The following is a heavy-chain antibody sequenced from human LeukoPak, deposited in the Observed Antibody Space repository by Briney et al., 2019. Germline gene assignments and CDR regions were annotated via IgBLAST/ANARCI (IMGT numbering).Heavy chain of an antibody. D-gene: IGHD3-22*01. CDR2: ISYDGSNK. CDR1: GFTFSSYG. CDR3: AKDIYDSSGPSGVDY. V-gene: IGHV3-30*18. Sequence: GRSLRLSCAASGFTFSSYGMHWVRQAPGKGLEWVAVISYDGSNKYYADSVKGRFTISRDNSKNTLYLQMNSLRAEDTAVYYCAKDIYDSSGPSGVDYWGQGTLVTVSS. J-gene: IGHJ4*02.